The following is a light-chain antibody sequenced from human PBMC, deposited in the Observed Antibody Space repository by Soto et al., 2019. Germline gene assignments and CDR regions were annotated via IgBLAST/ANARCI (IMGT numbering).Light chain of an antibody. J-gene: IGLJ1*01. CDR2: EAS. CDR3: SSHTNSNTVYV. V-gene: IGLV2-18*02. Sequence: QSVLTQPPSVSGSPGQSVTISCTGTSTDFVSYNRVSWYQQPPGTAPKLIIYEASNRPSGVPGRFSGSKSGNTASLTISGLQAEDEADYYCSSHTNSNTVYVFGACTKVT. CDR1: STDFVSYNR.